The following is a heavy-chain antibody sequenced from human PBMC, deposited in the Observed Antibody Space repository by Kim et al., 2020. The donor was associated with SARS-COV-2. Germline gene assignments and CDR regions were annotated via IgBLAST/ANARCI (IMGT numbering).Heavy chain of an antibody. CDR2: INTNTGNP. CDR3: ARDYATGLGISWGYFDL. D-gene: IGHD7-27*01. CDR1: GYTFTTYA. V-gene: IGHV7-4-1*02. Sequence: ASVKVSCKASGYTFTTYAMNWVRQAPGQGLEWMGWINTNTGNPTYAQGFTGRFVFSLDTSVSTAYLQINSLKAEDTAVYYCARDYATGLGISWGYFDLWGRGTLVTVSS. J-gene: IGHJ2*01.